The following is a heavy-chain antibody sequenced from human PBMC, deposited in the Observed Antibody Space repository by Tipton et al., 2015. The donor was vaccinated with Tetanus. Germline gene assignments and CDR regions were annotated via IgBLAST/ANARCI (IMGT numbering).Heavy chain of an antibody. CDR1: GGPISSSSYY. Sequence: TLSLTCIVSGGPISSSSYYWGWVRQPPGKGLEWIGSIFYTGSTYYNPSLKGRVTMSVDTSKNQFSLRLRSVTAADTAVFYCAGLYYYDSASYPLYWGQGTLVTVSS. V-gene: IGHV4-39*01. CDR2: IFYTGST. J-gene: IGHJ4*02. D-gene: IGHD3-10*01. CDR3: AGLYYYDSASYPLY.